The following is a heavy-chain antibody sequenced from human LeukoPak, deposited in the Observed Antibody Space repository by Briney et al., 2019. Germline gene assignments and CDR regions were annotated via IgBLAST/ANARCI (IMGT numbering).Heavy chain of an antibody. V-gene: IGHV3-33*08. Sequence: PGGSLRLSCAASGFTLSSSWMHWVRQAPGKGLEWVAVIWYDGSNKYYADSVKGRFTISRDNSKNTLYLQMNSLRAEDTAVYYCARDPGDYYGSGSSDAFDIWGQGTMVTVSS. J-gene: IGHJ3*02. D-gene: IGHD3-10*01. CDR2: IWYDGSNK. CDR3: ARDPGDYYGSGSSDAFDI. CDR1: GFTLSSSW.